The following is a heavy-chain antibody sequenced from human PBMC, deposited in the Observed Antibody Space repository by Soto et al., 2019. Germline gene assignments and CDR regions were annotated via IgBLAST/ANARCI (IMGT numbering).Heavy chain of an antibody. CDR3: ARRRRDKPCRSLANVDF. J-gene: IGHJ4*02. CDR2: INPDSGDT. V-gene: IGHV1-3*01. Sequence: ASVKVSCKASGYTFTNYDMHWVRQAPGQRLEWMGWINPDSGDTKYSLKFHGRVTITRDTSASTAYMEVTSLTSEHTAVYYCARRRRDKPCRSLANVDFWGQGILVTVSS. D-gene: IGHD1-1*01. CDR1: GYTFTNYD.